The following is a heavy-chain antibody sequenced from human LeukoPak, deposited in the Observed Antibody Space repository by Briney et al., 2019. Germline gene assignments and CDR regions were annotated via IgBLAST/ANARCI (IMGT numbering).Heavy chain of an antibody. V-gene: IGHV3-7*01. J-gene: IGHJ4*02. CDR1: GFTFNYYW. CDR2: IQQDGSEK. CDR3: ARVRKLRTRGVMDPLDY. Sequence: GGSLRLSCAASGFTFNYYWLTWVRQAPGKGLECVANIQQDGSEKYYVDSVKGRFIISRDNAKNSLYLQMNRLRAEDTAVYYCARVRKLRTRGVMDPLDYWGQGTLVTVSS. D-gene: IGHD3-10*01.